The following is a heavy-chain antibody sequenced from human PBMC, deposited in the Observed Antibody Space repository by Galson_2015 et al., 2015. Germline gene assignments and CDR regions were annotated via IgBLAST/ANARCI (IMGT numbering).Heavy chain of an antibody. CDR3: ARVSSGIAAAAINWFDP. Sequence: SVKVSCKASGGTFSSYAISWVRQAPGQGLEWMGGIIPIFGTANYAQKFQGRVTITADESTSTAYMELSSLRSEDTAVYYCARVSSGIAAAAINWFDPWGQGTLVTVSS. CDR1: GGTFSSYA. J-gene: IGHJ5*02. CDR2: IIPIFGTA. V-gene: IGHV1-69*13. D-gene: IGHD6-13*01.